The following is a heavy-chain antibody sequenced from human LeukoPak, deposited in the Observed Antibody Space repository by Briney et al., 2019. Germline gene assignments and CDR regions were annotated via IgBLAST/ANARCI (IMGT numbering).Heavy chain of an antibody. CDR1: GFTFSTYE. CDR2: IHNSGSTI. D-gene: IGHD3-22*01. J-gene: IGHJ4*02. Sequence: GGSLRLSCAASGFTFSTYEMNWVRQAPGKGLDWVSYIHNSGSTIYYADSVKGRFTISRDNVKNSLYLQMNSLRAEDTAVYYCARDDYDSSTPYYFDYWGQGILVTVSS. CDR3: ARDDYDSSTPYYFDY. V-gene: IGHV3-48*03.